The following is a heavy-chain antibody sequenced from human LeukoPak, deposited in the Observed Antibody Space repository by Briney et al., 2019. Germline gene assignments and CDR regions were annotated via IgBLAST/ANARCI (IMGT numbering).Heavy chain of an antibody. V-gene: IGHV3-30-3*01. CDR3: ARDYGDPPGAFDI. J-gene: IGHJ3*02. CDR2: ISYDGGNK. D-gene: IGHD4-17*01. Sequence: GGSLRLSCAASGFTFSSYAMHWVRQAPGKGLEWVAVISYDGGNKYYADSVKGRFTISRDNSKNTLYLQMNSLRAEDTAVYYCARDYGDPPGAFDIWGRGTMVTVSS. CDR1: GFTFSSYA.